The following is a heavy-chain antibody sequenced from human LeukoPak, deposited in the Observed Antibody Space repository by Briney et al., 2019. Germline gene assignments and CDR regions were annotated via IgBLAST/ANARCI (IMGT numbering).Heavy chain of an antibody. D-gene: IGHD3-22*01. CDR1: GFIFSHYT. V-gene: IGHV3-23*01. CDR2: ISGSGGST. CDR3: AKVMAPMIADQPGSDY. Sequence: AGGSLRLSCAASGFIFSHYTMNWVRQAPWKGLEWVSAISGSGGSTYYADSVKGRFTISRDNSKNTLYLQMNSLRAEDTAVYYCAKVMAPMIADQPGSDYWGQGTLVTVSS. J-gene: IGHJ4*02.